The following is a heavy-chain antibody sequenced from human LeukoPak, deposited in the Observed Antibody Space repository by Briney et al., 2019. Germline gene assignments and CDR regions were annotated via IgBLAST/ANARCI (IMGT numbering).Heavy chain of an antibody. J-gene: IGHJ6*03. D-gene: IGHD2-2*01. V-gene: IGHV3-20*04. Sequence: PGGSLRLSCAASGFTFDDYGMSWVRQAPGKGLEWVSGINWNGGSTEYADSVKGRFTISRDNAKNSLYLQMNSLRAEDTALYYCASVTEYQLTLSYYYYYYMDVWGKGTTVTVSS. CDR1: GFTFDDYG. CDR2: INWNGGST. CDR3: ASVTEYQLTLSYYYYYYMDV.